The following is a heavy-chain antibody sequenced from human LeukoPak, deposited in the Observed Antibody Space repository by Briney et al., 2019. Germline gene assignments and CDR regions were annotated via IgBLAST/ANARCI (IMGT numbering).Heavy chain of an antibody. CDR1: GGSFSGYY. J-gene: IGHJ5*02. Sequence: PSETLSLTCAVYGGSFSGYYWSWIRQPPGKGLEWIGEINHSGSTNYNPSLKSRRTISVDTSKNQFSLKLSSVTAADTAVYYCARDSGTTGEVKFDPWGQGTLVTVSS. V-gene: IGHV4-34*01. CDR2: INHSGST. CDR3: ARDSGTTGEVKFDP. D-gene: IGHD3-10*01.